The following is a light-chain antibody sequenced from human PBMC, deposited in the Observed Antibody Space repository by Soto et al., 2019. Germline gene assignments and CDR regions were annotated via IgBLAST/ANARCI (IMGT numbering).Light chain of an antibody. V-gene: IGKV1-5*03. J-gene: IGKJ1*01. CDR3: QQYNSYSWT. CDR2: KAS. Sequence: EIQMTQSPSTLSASVLYRFTITCLASQSISSWLAWYQQKPGKAPKLLIYKASSLESGVPSRFSGSGSGTEFTLTISSLQPDDFATYYCQQYNSYSWTFGQGTKVDIK. CDR1: QSISSW.